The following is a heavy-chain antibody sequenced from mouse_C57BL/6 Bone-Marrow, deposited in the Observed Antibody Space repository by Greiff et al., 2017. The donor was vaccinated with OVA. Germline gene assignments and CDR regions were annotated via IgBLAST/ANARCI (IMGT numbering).Heavy chain of an antibody. J-gene: IGHJ4*01. CDR2: INPNNGGT. CDR1: GYTFTDYY. V-gene: IGHV1-26*01. D-gene: IGHD2-4*01. Sequence: EVQLQQSGPELVKPGASVKISCKASGYTFTDYYMNWVKQSHGKSLEWIGDINPNNGGTSYNQKFKGKATLTVDKSSSTAYMEHRSLTTEDSAVYYCARGLRYYGMDYWGQGTSVTVSS. CDR3: ARGLRYYGMDY.